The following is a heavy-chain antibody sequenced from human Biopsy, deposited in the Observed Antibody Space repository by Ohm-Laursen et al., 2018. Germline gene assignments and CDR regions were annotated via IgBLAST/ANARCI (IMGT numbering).Heavy chain of an antibody. CDR2: IKRDGTTT. CDR3: TRLAYYYYYGMDV. J-gene: IGHJ6*02. V-gene: IGHV3-74*01. D-gene: IGHD2-21*01. CDR1: GFTFSNYY. Sequence: GSLRLSCAASGFTFSNYYMYWVRQAPGKGLLWVSRIKRDGTTTDYAESVKGRFTISRDNAKNSLYLQMNSLRAEDTAVYYCTRLAYYYYYGMDVWGQGTTVTVSS.